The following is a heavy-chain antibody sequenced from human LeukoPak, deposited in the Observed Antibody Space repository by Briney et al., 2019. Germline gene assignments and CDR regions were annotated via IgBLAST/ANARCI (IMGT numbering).Heavy chain of an antibody. V-gene: IGHV3-30*18. CDR2: ISYDGSNK. D-gene: IGHD1-26*01. CDR3: AKDKYSGSYGPLDY. CDR1: GFTFSSYG. Sequence: PGRSLRLSCAASGFTFSSYGMHWVRQAPGKGLEWVAVISYDGSNKYYADSVKGRFTISRDNSKNTLYLQMNSLRAEDTAVYYCAKDKYSGSYGPLDYWGQGTLVTVSS. J-gene: IGHJ4*02.